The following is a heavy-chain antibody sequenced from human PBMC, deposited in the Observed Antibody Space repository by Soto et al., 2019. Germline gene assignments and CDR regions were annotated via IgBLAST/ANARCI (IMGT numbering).Heavy chain of an antibody. CDR1: GFTFSSHG. CDR2: IWYDGSNK. V-gene: IGHV3-33*01. CDR3: ARDCAGYSSGWYQRGGFDY. J-gene: IGHJ4*02. Sequence: QVQLVESGGGVVQPGRSLRLSCAASGFTFSSHGMHWVRQAPGKGLEWVAVIWYDGSNKYYADSVKGRFTISRDNSKKPLXXQMNSLRAEDTAVYYCARDCAGYSSGWYQRGGFDYWGQGTLVTVSS. D-gene: IGHD6-19*01.